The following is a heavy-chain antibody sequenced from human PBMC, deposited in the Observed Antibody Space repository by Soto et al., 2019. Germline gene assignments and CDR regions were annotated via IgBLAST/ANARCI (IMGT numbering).Heavy chain of an antibody. CDR1: GASISVHSYY. CDR2: SYYSGTT. CDR3: TRRYNWNDNYFDP. Sequence: SETLSLTCTVSGASISVHSYYWTWIRQPPGKGLEWIGSSYYSGTTYFNPSLKSRATISVDTSKNQFSLRLTSVTAADTAIYYCTRRYNWNDNYFDPRGPGVLVTVSS. V-gene: IGHV4-39*01. J-gene: IGHJ5*02. D-gene: IGHD1-20*01.